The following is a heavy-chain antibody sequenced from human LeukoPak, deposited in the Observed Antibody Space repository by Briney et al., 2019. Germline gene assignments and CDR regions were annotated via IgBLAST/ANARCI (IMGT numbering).Heavy chain of an antibody. V-gene: IGHV4-30-4*08. D-gene: IGHD2-2*01. CDR1: GGSISSGDYY. CDR3: ARTRIVVVPAAKNWFDP. J-gene: IGHJ5*02. Sequence: TLSLTCTVSGGSISSGDYYWSWIRQPPGKGLEWIGYIYYSGSTYYNPSLKSRVTISVDTSKNQFSLKLSSVTAADTAVYYCARTRIVVVPAAKNWFDPWGQGTLVTVSS. CDR2: IYYSGST.